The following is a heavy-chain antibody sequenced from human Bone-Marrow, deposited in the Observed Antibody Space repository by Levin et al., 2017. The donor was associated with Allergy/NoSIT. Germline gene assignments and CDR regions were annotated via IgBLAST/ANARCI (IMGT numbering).Heavy chain of an antibody. CDR1: GFTFSSYA. Sequence: SCAASGFTFSSYAMHWVRQAPGKGLEYVSAISSNGGSTYYANSVKGRFTISRDSSKNTLYLQMNSLRDEDTAVYYCAKAVRAAAGRFYFDYWGQGTQVTVSS. J-gene: IGHJ4*02. V-gene: IGHV3-64*01. CDR3: AKAVRAAAGRFYFDY. CDR2: ISSNGGST. D-gene: IGHD6-13*01.